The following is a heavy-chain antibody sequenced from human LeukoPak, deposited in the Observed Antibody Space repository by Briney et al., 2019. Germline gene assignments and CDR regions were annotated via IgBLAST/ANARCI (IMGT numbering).Heavy chain of an antibody. D-gene: IGHD3-16*01. Sequence: ASVKVSCKASGYTFTSYGISWVRQAPGQGLEWMGWISAYNGNTNYAQKLQGRVTMTTDTSTSTAYMELRSLRSDDTAVYYCARDSRWGLIYPYWYFDLWGRGTLVTVSS. CDR3: ARDSRWGLIYPYWYFDL. CDR1: GYTFTSYG. J-gene: IGHJ2*01. CDR2: ISAYNGNT. V-gene: IGHV1-18*01.